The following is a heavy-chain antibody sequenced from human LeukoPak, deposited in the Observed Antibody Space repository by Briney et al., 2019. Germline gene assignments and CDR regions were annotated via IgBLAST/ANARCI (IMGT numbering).Heavy chain of an antibody. CDR1: GASISSGTYS. J-gene: IGHJ5*02. D-gene: IGHD3-10*01. CDR3: ARGDGSGSGRWFDP. CDR2: IYHTGST. V-gene: IGHV4-30-2*01. Sequence: SETLSLTCTVSGASISSGTYSWSWIRQPPGAGLEWIGYIYHTGSTYYNPSHKGRVTISVDRSKNQFSLNLNFVTAADTALYYCARGDGSGSGRWFDPWGQGTLITVSS.